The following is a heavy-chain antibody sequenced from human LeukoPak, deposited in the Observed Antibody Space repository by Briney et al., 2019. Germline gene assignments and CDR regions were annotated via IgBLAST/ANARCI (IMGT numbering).Heavy chain of an antibody. J-gene: IGHJ4*02. CDR1: GFTFSSYW. Sequence: GGSLRLSCAASGFTFSSYWMSWVRQAPGKGLEWVANIKQDGSEKYYVDSVKGRFTISRDNAKNSLYLQMNSLRAEDTAVYYCATYDFWSGYTERLGFDHWGQGTLVTVSS. V-gene: IGHV3-7*03. CDR3: ATYDFWSGYTERLGFDH. D-gene: IGHD3-3*01. CDR2: IKQDGSEK.